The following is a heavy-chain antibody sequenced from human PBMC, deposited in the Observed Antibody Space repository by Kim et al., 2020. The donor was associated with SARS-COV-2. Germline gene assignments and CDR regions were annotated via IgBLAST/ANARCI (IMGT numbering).Heavy chain of an antibody. V-gene: IGHV4-61*02. CDR1: GGSISSGSYY. D-gene: IGHD3-22*01. CDR3: ARDGRYYDSSGYYPGNYYDYYYGMDV. J-gene: IGHJ6*02. CDR2: IYTSGST. Sequence: SETLSLTCTVSGGSISSGSYYWSWIRQPAGKGLEWIGRIYTSGSTNYNPSLKSRVTISVDTSKNQFSLKLSSVTAADTAVYYCARDGRYYDSSGYYPGNYYDYYYGMDVWGQGTTVTVSS.